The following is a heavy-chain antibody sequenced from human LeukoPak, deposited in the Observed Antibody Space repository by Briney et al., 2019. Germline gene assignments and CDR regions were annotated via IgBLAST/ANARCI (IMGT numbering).Heavy chain of an antibody. CDR3: ARLLEESWYYYDSSGYYYLDY. D-gene: IGHD3-22*01. J-gene: IGHJ4*02. Sequence: KPGESLKISCMGSGYSFTSYWIGWVRQMPGKGLEWMGIIYPGDSDTRYSPSFQGQVTISADKSISTAYLQWSSLKASDTAMYYCARLLEESWYYYDSSGYYYLDYWGQGTLVTVSS. CDR2: IYPGDSDT. V-gene: IGHV5-51*01. CDR1: GYSFTSYW.